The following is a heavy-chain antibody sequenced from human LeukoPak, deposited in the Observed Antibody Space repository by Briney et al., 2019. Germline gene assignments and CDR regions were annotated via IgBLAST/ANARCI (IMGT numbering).Heavy chain of an antibody. CDR1: GGSISSSSYY. V-gene: IGHV4-39*02. Sequence: SETLSLTCTVSGGSISSSSYYWGWIRQPPGKGLEWIGSIYYSGSTYYNPSLKSRVTISVDTSKNQFSLKLSSVTAADTAVYYCGRDQIEMATIMDYYYGMDVWGQGTTVTVSS. CDR3: GRDQIEMATIMDYYYGMDV. CDR2: IYYSGST. J-gene: IGHJ6*02. D-gene: IGHD5-24*01.